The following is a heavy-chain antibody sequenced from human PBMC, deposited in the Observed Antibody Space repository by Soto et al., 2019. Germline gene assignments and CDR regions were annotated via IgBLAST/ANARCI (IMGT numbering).Heavy chain of an antibody. CDR1: GFSLSTSGVG. V-gene: IGHV2-5*02. CDR2: IYWDDDK. D-gene: IGHD2-2*01. CDR3: ARKFCGSSSCPYYFDY. J-gene: IGHJ4*02. Sequence: QITLKESGPTLVKPTQTLTLTCTFSGFSLSTSGVGVGWIRQPPGKALEWLALIYWDDDKRYSPSLKKRLIITKDTSKNPVVLTMTNMDPVDTGTYYCARKFCGSSSCPYYFDYWGQGTLVTVSS.